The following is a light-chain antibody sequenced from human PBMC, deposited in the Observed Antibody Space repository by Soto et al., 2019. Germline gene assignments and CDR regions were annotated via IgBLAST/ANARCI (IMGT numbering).Light chain of an antibody. V-gene: IGKV1-9*01. CDR1: QGISSY. CDR3: QQVNVYPST. CDR2: DAS. J-gene: IGKJ4*01. Sequence: DIQMTQSPSTLSASVGVRVTITCRASQGISSYLGWYQQKPGKAPNLLIYDASTLHSGVPSRFSGGGSGTDFTLTISSLQPEDFATYYCQQVNVYPSTFGGGTKVDIK.